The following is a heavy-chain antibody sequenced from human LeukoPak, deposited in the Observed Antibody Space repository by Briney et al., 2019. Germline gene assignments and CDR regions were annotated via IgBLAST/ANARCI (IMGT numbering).Heavy chain of an antibody. CDR2: IYPGDPDT. CDR1: GYSFTSYW. D-gene: IGHD6-19*01. Sequence: GESLKISCKGSGYSFTSYWIGWVRQMPGKGLEWMGIIYPGDPDTRYSPSFQGQVTISADKSISTAYLQWSSLTASDTAMYYCARLISSGAHDPAFDIWGQGTMVTVSS. J-gene: IGHJ3*02. V-gene: IGHV5-51*01. CDR3: ARLISSGAHDPAFDI.